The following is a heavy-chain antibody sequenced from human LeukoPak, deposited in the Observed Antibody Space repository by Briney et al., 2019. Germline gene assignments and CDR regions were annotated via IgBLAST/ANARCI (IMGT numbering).Heavy chain of an antibody. J-gene: IGHJ4*02. CDR1: GYTFTSYG. CDR3: GKEEQRVITPGLDY. Sequence: GASVKVSCKASGYTFTSYGISWVRQAPGQGLEWMGWISAYNGNTNYAQKLQGRVTMTTDTSTSTAYMELRSLRSDDTAVYYCGKEEQRVITPGLDYWGQGTLVTVSS. D-gene: IGHD4-23*01. CDR2: ISAYNGNT. V-gene: IGHV1-18*01.